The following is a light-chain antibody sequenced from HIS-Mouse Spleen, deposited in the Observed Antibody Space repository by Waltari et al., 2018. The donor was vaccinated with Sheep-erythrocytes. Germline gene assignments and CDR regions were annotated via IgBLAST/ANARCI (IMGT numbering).Light chain of an antibody. V-gene: IGLV3-1*01. Sequence: SYELTQPPSVSVSPGQTASITFSGYKLGDKYACWYQQKPGHSPVLVIYQDSKRPSGIPERFSGSNSGNTATLTISGTQAMDEADYYCQAWDSSTVVFGGGTKLTVL. J-gene: IGLJ2*01. CDR2: QDS. CDR1: KLGDKY. CDR3: QAWDSSTVV.